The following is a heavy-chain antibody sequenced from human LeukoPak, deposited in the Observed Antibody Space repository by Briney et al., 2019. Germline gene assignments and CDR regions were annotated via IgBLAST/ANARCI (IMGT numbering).Heavy chain of an antibody. V-gene: IGHV3-33*06. CDR2: IWYDGSNK. D-gene: IGHD2-21*01. CDR3: AKDPPVVVPDNWFDP. Sequence: GGSLRLSCAASGFTFSSYGMHWVRQAPGKGLEWVAVIWYDGSNKYYADSVKGRFTISRDNSKNTLYLQMNSLRAEDTAVYYCAKDPPVVVPDNWFDPWGQGTLVTVSS. CDR1: GFTFSSYG. J-gene: IGHJ5*02.